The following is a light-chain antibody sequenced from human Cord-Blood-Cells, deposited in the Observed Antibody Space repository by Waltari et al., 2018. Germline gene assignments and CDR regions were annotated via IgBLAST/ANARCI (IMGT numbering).Light chain of an antibody. CDR1: SLRSYY. J-gene: IGLJ3*02. CDR2: GKN. V-gene: IGLV3-19*01. Sequence: SSELTQDPAVSVALGQKVRITCPGDSLRSYYASWYQQKPGQAPVLVIYGKNNRPSGIPDRFSGSSSGNTASLTITGAQAEDEADYYCNSRDSSGNHLGVFGGGTKLTVL. CDR3: NSRDSSGNHLGV.